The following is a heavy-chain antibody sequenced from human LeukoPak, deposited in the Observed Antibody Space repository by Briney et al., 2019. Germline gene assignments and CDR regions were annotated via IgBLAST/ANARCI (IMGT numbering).Heavy chain of an antibody. J-gene: IGHJ4*02. V-gene: IGHV1-18*04. CDR3: AREGWGTYSSGPYYFDY. CDR2: INGYNGNT. D-gene: IGHD6-19*01. Sequence: ASVKVSCKASGYTFTRNGISGVGQAPGQGLEWMGWINGYNGNTKYAQKLQGRVTMTTDTSTTTAYMELRSLRSDDTAVYYCAREGWGTYSSGPYYFDYWGQGTLITVSS. CDR1: GYTFTRNG.